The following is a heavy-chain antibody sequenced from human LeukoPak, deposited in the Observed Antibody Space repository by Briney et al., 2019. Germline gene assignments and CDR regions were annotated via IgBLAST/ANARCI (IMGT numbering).Heavy chain of an antibody. J-gene: IGHJ5*02. D-gene: IGHD5-12*01. CDR2: ISPSGGST. CDR1: GFTFSSYA. Sequence: GGSLRLSCAASGFTFSSYAMSWVRQAPGEGLEWVSTISPSGGSTFYADSVKGRFTISRDNSKNTLYLQMNSLRAEDTAVYYCARDQSQSGYATCFDPWGQGTLVTVSS. CDR3: ARDQSQSGYATCFDP. V-gene: IGHV3-23*01.